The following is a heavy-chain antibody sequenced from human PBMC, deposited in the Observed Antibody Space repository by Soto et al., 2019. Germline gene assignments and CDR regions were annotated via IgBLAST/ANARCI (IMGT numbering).Heavy chain of an antibody. CDR1: GGSIINTNYY. CDR3: ARHLKYYDSPGMTDY. CDR2: IYYSGNT. D-gene: IGHD3-10*01. V-gene: IGHV4-39*01. Sequence: QLQLQESGPGLVQPWETLSLTCSVSGGSIINTNYYWGWIRQPPGKGLAWIGSIYYSGNTDFNPSLKSRVIISVDTSKNQFSLRLTSVTAADTAVYFCARHLKYYDSPGMTDYWRQGTLVTVSS. J-gene: IGHJ4*02.